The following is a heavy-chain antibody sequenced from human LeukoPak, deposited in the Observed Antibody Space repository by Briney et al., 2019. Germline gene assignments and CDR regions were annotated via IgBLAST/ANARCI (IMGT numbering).Heavy chain of an antibody. CDR1: GFTFSSYA. D-gene: IGHD2-15*01. Sequence: PGGSLRLSCAASGFTFSSYAMHWVRQAPGKGLEWVAVISYDGSNKYYADSVKGRFTISRDNSKNTLYLQMNSLRAEDTAVYYCANHDIVVGPGHPYYMDVWGKGTTVTVSS. V-gene: IGHV3-30-3*01. CDR3: ANHDIVVGPGHPYYMDV. CDR2: ISYDGSNK. J-gene: IGHJ6*03.